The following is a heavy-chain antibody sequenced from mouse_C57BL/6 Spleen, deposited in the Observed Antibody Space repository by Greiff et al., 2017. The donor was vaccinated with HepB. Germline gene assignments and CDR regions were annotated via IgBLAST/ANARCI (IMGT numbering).Heavy chain of an antibody. D-gene: IGHD2-4*01. CDR1: GFTFSDYY. V-gene: IGHV5-12*01. CDR3: ERKSYDYDGWYLDD. Sequence: EVKLEESGGGLVQPGGSLKLSCAASGFTFSDYYMYWVRQTPEKRLEWVAYISNGGGSTYYPDTVNVRFTISRDNAKNTLYLQMSRLKSEDTAMDYCERKSYDYDGWYLDDWGKGTTVTVSS. CDR2: ISNGGGST. J-gene: IGHJ1*03.